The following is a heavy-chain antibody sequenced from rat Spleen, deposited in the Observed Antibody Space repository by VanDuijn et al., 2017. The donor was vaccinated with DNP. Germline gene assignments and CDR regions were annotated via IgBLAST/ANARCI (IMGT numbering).Heavy chain of an antibody. Sequence: QVQLKESGPGLVQPSETLSLTCTVSDFSLRSYSVSWVRQPSGKGPEWMARMWYDGDTAYNLPLKSRLSISRDISKNQIFVKMNSLQTDDTGTYYCTRDRSSSIPFDYWGQGVMVTVSS. D-gene: IGHD1-2*01. CDR3: TRDRSSSIPFDY. CDR1: DFSLRSYS. V-gene: IGHV2-63*01. CDR2: MWYDGDT. J-gene: IGHJ2*01.